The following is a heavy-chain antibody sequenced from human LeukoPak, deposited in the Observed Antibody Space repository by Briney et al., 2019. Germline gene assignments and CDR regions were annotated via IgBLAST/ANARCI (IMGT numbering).Heavy chain of an antibody. D-gene: IGHD2-2*02. J-gene: IGHJ4*02. CDR1: GFTFSSYA. CDR3: AKDLWGFVEVAAILDY. Sequence: GGSLRLSCAASGFTFSSYAMSWVRQAPGKGLEWVSAISRSGGSTAYADSVKGRLTISRDNSKNTLYLQMNSLRVEDTAVYYCAKDLWGFVEVAAILDYWGQGTLVTVSS. V-gene: IGHV3-23*01. CDR2: ISRSGGST.